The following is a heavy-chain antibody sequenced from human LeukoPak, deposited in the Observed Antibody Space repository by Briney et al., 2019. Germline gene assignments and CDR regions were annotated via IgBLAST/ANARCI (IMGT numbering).Heavy chain of an antibody. CDR3: ARDKSPYYYDSSGYRNPISWFDP. CDR1: GGTFSSYA. J-gene: IGHJ5*02. CDR2: IIPIFGTA. Sequence: VASVKVSCKASGGTFSSYAISWVRQAPGQGLEWMGGIIPIFGTANYAQKFQGRVTITADESTSTAYMELCSLRSEDTAVYYCARDKSPYYYDSSGYRNPISWFDPWGQGTLVTVSS. D-gene: IGHD3-22*01. V-gene: IGHV1-69*13.